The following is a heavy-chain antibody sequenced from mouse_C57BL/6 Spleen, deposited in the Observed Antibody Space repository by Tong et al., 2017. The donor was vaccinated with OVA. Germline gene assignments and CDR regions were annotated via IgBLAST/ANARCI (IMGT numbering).Heavy chain of an antibody. V-gene: IGHV5-6*01. Sequence: EVQLQESGGDLVKPGGSLKLSCAASGFTFSSYGMSWVRQTPDKRLEWVATISSGGSYTYYPDSVKGRFTISRDNAKNTLYLQMSSLKSEDTAMYYRARHEESYFDYWGQGTTLTVSS. CDR2: ISSGGSYT. CDR1: GFTFSSYG. J-gene: IGHJ2*01. CDR3: ARHEESYFDY.